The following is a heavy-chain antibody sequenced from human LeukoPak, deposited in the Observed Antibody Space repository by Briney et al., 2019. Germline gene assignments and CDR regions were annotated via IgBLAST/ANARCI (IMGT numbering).Heavy chain of an antibody. D-gene: IGHD6-6*01. V-gene: IGHV4-31*03. CDR1: GGSISSGGYY. J-gene: IGHJ4*02. Sequence: PSETLSHTCTVSGGSISSGGYYWSWIRQHPGKGLEWIGYIYYSGSTYYNPSLKSRVTISVDTSKNQLSLKLSSVTAADTAVYYCASSRSSSRMVGWGQGTLVTVSS. CDR2: IYYSGST. CDR3: ASSRSSSRMVG.